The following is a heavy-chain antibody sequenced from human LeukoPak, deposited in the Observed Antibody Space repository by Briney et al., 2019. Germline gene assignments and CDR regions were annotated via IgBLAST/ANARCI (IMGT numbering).Heavy chain of an antibody. CDR2: ISVYNGNT. V-gene: IGHV1-18*04. D-gene: IGHD4-23*01. CDR1: GYTFTGYC. Sequence: ASVKVSCKASGYTFTGYCMHWVRQAPGQGLEWMGWISVYNGNTNSAQKLQSRVTMTTDTSTSTAYMELRSLRSDDTAVYYCARGYYGGNDGFDYWGQGTLVTVSS. J-gene: IGHJ4*02. CDR3: ARGYYGGNDGFDY.